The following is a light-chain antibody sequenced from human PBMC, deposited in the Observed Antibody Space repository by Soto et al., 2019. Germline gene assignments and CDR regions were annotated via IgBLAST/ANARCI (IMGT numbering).Light chain of an antibody. CDR3: QSYDSSLSGYV. V-gene: IGLV1-40*01. CDR2: GNN. J-gene: IGLJ1*01. Sequence: QSVLTQPPSVSGAPGQRVTISCTGSSSNIGSGFDVHWYQQVPGTAPKLLIYGNNNRPSGVPDRFAGSKSGTSASLAITGLQADDEADYYGQSYDSSLSGYVFATGTKVTVL. CDR1: SSNIGSGFD.